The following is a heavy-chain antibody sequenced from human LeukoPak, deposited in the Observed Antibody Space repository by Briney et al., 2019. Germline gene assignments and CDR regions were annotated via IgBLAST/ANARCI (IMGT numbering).Heavy chain of an antibody. CDR1: GYTFTSYG. D-gene: IGHD3-3*01. CDR3: ATYYDFWSGYYPFDY. CDR2: INPNSGGT. J-gene: IGHJ4*02. V-gene: IGHV1-2*02. Sequence: ASVKVSCKASGYTFTSYGISWVRQAPGQGLEWMGWINPNSGGTNYAQKFQGRVTMTRDTSISTAYMELSRLRSDDTAVYYCATYYDFWSGYYPFDYWGQGTLVTVSS.